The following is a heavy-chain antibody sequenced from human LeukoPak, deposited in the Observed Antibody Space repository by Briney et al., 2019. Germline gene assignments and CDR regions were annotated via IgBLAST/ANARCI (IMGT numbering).Heavy chain of an antibody. D-gene: IGHD1-1*01. CDR2: ISANDGKI. Sequence: ASVKVSCKASGYTFTSYAMNWVRRAPGQGLEWMGWISANDGKIHYSERHQGRVTMTTDTVTSTAYMELRSLRSDDTAVYYCARELHVERDDYWGQGTLVTVSP. J-gene: IGHJ4*02. V-gene: IGHV1-18*01. CDR1: GYTFTSYA. CDR3: ARELHVERDDY.